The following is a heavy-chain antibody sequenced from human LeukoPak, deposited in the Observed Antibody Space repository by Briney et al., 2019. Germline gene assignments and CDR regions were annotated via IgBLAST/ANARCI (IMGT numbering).Heavy chain of an antibody. D-gene: IGHD5-12*01. CDR1: GYTFTGYY. CDR2: INPNSGGT. CDR3: ARDLVVEMATIYYFDY. J-gene: IGHJ4*02. Sequence: ASVKVSCKASGYTFTGYYVHWVRQAPGQGLEWMGWINPNSGGTNYAQKFQGRVTMTRDTSISTAYMELSRLRSDDTAVYYCARDLVVEMATIYYFDYWGQGTLVTVSS. V-gene: IGHV1-2*02.